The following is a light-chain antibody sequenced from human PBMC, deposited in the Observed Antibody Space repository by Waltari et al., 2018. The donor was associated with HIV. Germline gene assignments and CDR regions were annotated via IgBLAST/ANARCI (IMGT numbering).Light chain of an antibody. CDR3: QTWGTDRGV. Sequence: QLVLTQSPSASASLGASVTLTCTLSSGHSSYAIAWHQQWPDQGPRFLMKLDSDGTHSKGDGIPDRFSASSSGAERYLTISCRQSEDEADDYCQTWGTDRGVFGGGTKLTVL. CDR2: LDSDGTH. J-gene: IGLJ2*01. CDR1: SGHSSYA. V-gene: IGLV4-69*02.